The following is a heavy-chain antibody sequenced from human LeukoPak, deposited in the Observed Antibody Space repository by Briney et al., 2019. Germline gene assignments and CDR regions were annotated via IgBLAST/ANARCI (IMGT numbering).Heavy chain of an antibody. V-gene: IGHV4-30-4*01. Sequence: SQTLSLTCTVSGDSISSGNHYWSWMRQPPGKGLEWIGYISYSGTTYYSASLKSRVTISVDTSTNQFSLKLVSVTAADTAVYYCAREDSSHFWDYWGQGTLVTVSS. CDR3: AREDSSHFWDY. J-gene: IGHJ4*02. CDR2: ISYSGTT. D-gene: IGHD2-15*01. CDR1: GDSISSGNHY.